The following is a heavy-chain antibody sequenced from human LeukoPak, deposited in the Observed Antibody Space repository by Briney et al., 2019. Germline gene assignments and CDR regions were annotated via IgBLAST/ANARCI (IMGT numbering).Heavy chain of an antibody. D-gene: IGHD6-13*01. J-gene: IGHJ4*02. CDR1: GFTFSSYA. CDR2: ISYDGSNK. V-gene: IGHV3-30*04. Sequence: GGSLRLSCAAPGFTFSSYAMHWVRQAPGKGLEWVAVISYDGSNKYYADSVKGRFTISRDNAKNSLYLQMNSLRAEDTAVYYCARGIAAAGFDYWGQGTLVTVSS. CDR3: ARGIAAAGFDY.